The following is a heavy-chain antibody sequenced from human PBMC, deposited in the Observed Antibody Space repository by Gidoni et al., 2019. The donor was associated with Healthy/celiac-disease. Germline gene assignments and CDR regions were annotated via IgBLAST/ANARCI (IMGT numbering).Heavy chain of an antibody. CDR3: ARGLDITNVVNTRGVRLRNWFDP. Sequence: QVQLQQWGAGLLKPSETLSLTCAVYGGSFRGSYWSWISPPPGKGLEWIGEINHSGSTNYNPSLKSRVTRSVDTSKNQFSLKLSSVTAADTAVYYCARGLDITNVVNTRGVRLRNWFDPWGQGTLVTVSS. CDR1: GGSFRGSY. D-gene: IGHD2-15*01. V-gene: IGHV4-34*01. CDR2: INHSGST. J-gene: IGHJ5*02.